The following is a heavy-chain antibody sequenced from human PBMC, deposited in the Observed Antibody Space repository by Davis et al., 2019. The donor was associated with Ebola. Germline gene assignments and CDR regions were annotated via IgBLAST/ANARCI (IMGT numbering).Heavy chain of an antibody. CDR1: GFTFRSYW. Sequence: GESLKISCAASGFTFRSYWMHWVRQASGKGLVWVAHVNSDGRTYADSLKGRFTISRDNAKNTVFLQMNSLRAEETALYYCARGLWPSAFDYWGQGTLVTVSS. D-gene: IGHD2-21*01. CDR2: VNSDGRT. CDR3: ARGLWPSAFDY. J-gene: IGHJ4*02. V-gene: IGHV3-74*01.